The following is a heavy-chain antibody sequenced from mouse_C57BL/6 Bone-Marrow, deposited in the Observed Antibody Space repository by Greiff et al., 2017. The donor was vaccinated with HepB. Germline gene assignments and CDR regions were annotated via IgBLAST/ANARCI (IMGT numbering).Heavy chain of an antibody. CDR3: ARPWVYYAMDY. CDR1: GYAFSSSW. V-gene: IGHV1-82*01. CDR2: IYPGDGDT. Sequence: VKLMESGPELVKPGASVKISCKASGYAFSSSWMNWVKQRPGKGLEWIGRIYPGDGDTNYNGKFKGKATLTADKSSSTAYMQLSSLTSEDSAVYFCARPWVYYAMDYWGQGTSVTVSS. J-gene: IGHJ4*01.